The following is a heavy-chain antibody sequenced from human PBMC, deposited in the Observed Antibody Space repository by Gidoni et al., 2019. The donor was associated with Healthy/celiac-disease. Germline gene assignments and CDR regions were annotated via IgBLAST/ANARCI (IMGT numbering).Heavy chain of an antibody. J-gene: IGHJ4*02. CDR3: ARVGSSGYYYEGIFDY. Sequence: QVQLVESGGGVVPPGRSLRLSCAASGFTFSSYGMHWVRQAPGKGLEWVAVISYDGSNKYYADSVKCRFTISRDNSKNTLYLQMNSLRAEDTAVYYCARVGSSGYYYEGIFDYWGQGTLVTVSS. CDR2: ISYDGSNK. V-gene: IGHV3-30*03. D-gene: IGHD3-22*01. CDR1: GFTFSSYG.